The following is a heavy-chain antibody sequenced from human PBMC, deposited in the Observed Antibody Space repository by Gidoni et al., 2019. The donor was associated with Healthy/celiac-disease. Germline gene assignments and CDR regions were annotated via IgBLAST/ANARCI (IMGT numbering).Heavy chain of an antibody. J-gene: IGHJ6*02. Sequence: QLQLQESGPGLVKPSETLSLTCTVSGGSISSSSYYWGWIRQPPGKGLEWIGSIYYSGSTYYNPSLKSRVTISVDTSKNQFSLKLSSVTAADTAVYYCARNTMVRGVMDLYYYYGMDVWGQGTTVTVSS. V-gene: IGHV4-39*01. CDR3: ARNTMVRGVMDLYYYYGMDV. D-gene: IGHD3-10*01. CDR2: IYYSGST. CDR1: GGSISSSSYY.